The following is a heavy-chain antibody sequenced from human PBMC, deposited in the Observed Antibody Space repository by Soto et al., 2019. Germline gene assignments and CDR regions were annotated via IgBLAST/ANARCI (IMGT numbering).Heavy chain of an antibody. V-gene: IGHV1-8*01. J-gene: IGHJ3*02. Sequence: GASVKVSCKASGYTFTSYDINWLRQATGQGLEWMGWMNPNSGNTGYAQKFQGRVTMTRNTSISTAYMELSSLRSEDTAVYYCARGSSNHWVTYLVGAFDIWGQGTMVTVSS. CDR3: ARGSSNHWVTYLVGAFDI. D-gene: IGHD1-26*01. CDR2: MNPNSGNT. CDR1: GYTFTSYD.